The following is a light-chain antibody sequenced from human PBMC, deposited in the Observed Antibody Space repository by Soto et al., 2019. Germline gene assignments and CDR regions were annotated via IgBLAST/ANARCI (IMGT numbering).Light chain of an antibody. V-gene: IGKV1-27*01. CDR2: AAS. J-gene: IGKJ4*01. Sequence: DIQVTQSPSSLSASVGDRVSITCRASPGISNYLAWYQQKPGKVPKLLIYAASTLQSGVPPRFSGSGSGTDFTLTISSLQPEDVATYYCQRYNSAPLTFGGGTNVEIK. CDR3: QRYNSAPLT. CDR1: PGISNY.